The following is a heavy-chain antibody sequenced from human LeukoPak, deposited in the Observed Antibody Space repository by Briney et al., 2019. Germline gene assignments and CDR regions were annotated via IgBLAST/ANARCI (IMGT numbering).Heavy chain of an antibody. CDR1: GATFSSYA. Sequence: ASEKVSCKASGATFSSYAIIWVRQAPGQGLEWMGGIIPIFGTANYAQKFQGRVTITTDEAASTAYMELSSLRSEATAADYCARAPRSSGHYDPDYWGQGTLVTVSS. CDR3: ARAPRSSGHYDPDY. CDR2: IIPIFGTA. V-gene: IGHV1-69*05. D-gene: IGHD3-22*01. J-gene: IGHJ4*02.